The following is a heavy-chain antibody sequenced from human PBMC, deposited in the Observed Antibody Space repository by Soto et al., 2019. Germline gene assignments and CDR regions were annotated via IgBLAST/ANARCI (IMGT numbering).Heavy chain of an antibody. CDR2: ISASGGST. Sequence: EVHLLESGGDLVQPGESLKLSCAASGFTFTFSSYTMSWVRQAPGEGLEWVSSISASGGSTNYADSVKGRFTISRDNSKNTLYPQMNSLRAEDTAVYYCAKCIALAGTPCYYYGLDVWGQGTTVTVSS. V-gene: IGHV3-23*01. CDR1: GFTFTFSSYT. D-gene: IGHD6-19*01. J-gene: IGHJ6*02. CDR3: AKCIALAGTPCYYYGLDV.